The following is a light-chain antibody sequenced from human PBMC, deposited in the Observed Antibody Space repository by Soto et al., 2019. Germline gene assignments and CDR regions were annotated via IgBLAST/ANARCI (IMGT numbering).Light chain of an antibody. CDR2: TAS. V-gene: IGKV1-12*01. Sequence: DIQMTQSPSSVSASVGDRVIITCRASQHITNWLAWYQQKPGEAPKLLIYTASTLQSGVPSRFSGSGSGTDFTLTISRLEPEDFAVYYCQQYGSSLGVTFGGGTKVEIK. CDR3: QQYGSSLGVT. J-gene: IGKJ4*01. CDR1: QHITNW.